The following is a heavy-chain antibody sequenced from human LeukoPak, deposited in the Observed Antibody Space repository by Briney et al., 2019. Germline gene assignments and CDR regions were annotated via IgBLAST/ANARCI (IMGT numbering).Heavy chain of an antibody. CDR3: ARLRVTTGGDYYYYYMDV. CDR2: MSSSSSTT. J-gene: IGHJ6*03. Sequence: GGSLRLSCAASGFIFPNAWMHWVRQAPGKGLEWVSSMSSSSSTTSYADSVKGRFAISRDNAENSVFLQMNSLRAEDTGVYYWARLRVTTGGDYYYYYMDVWGKGTTVTVSS. D-gene: IGHD4-17*01. V-gene: IGHV3-48*04. CDR1: GFIFPNAW.